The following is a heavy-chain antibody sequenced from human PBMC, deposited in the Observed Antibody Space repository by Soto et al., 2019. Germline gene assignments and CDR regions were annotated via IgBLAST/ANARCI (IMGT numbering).Heavy chain of an antibody. D-gene: IGHD5-12*01. CDR1: GFTFSSYG. CDR2: ISYDGTNK. CDR3: AKGPADSGYPRFDF. V-gene: IGHV3-30*18. Sequence: QVQLVESGGGVVQPGRSLRLSCAASGFTFSSYGMHWVRQAPGKGLEWVAVISYDGTNKYYADSVKGRFTISRDNSKNTLYLQMNSLRTEDTAMYYCAKGPADSGYPRFDFWGQGTLVTVSS. J-gene: IGHJ4*02.